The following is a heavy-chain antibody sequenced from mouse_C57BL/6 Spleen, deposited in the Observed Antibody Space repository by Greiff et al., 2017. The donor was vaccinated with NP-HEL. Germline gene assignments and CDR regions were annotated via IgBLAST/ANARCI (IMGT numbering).Heavy chain of an antibody. D-gene: IGHD2-4*01. CDR1: GYAFTNYL. Sequence: QVQLQQSGAELVRPGTSVKVSCKASGYAFTNYLIEWVKQRPGQGLEWIGVINPGSGGTNYNEKFKGKATLTADKSSSTAYMQLSSLTSEDSAVYLCARGGIYYNYGYAMDYWGQGTSVTVSS. CDR3: ARGGIYYNYGYAMDY. J-gene: IGHJ4*01. CDR2: INPGSGGT. V-gene: IGHV1-54*01.